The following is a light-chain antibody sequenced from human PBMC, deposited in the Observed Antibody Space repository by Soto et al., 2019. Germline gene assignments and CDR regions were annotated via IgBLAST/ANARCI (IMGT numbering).Light chain of an antibody. CDR2: GVS. Sequence: EVVMTQSPATLSVSPGESATLSCRASQSISSNKLAWYQQKPGQAPRLLLFGVSNRATGILARFSGSGSGTDFSLTISSLQSEDFAVYYCQQYDYWPRTFGQGTKV. V-gene: IGKV3-15*01. J-gene: IGKJ1*01. CDR1: QSISSN. CDR3: QQYDYWPRT.